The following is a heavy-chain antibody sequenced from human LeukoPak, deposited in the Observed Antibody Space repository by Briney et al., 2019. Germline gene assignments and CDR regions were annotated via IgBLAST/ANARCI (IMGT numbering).Heavy chain of an antibody. CDR3: ARDGYYYVQGWFDP. CDR1: GGSISSSSYY. Sequence: SETLSLTCTVSGGSISSSSYYWGWIRQPPGKGLEWIGSIYYSGSTYYNPSLKSRVTISVDTSKNQFSLKLSSVTAADTAVYYCARDGYYYVQGWFDPWGQGTLVTVSS. D-gene: IGHD3-22*01. V-gene: IGHV4-39*07. J-gene: IGHJ5*02. CDR2: IYYSGST.